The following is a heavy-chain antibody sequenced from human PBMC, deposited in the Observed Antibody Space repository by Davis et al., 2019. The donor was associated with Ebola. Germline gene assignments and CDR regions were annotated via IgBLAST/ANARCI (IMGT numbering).Heavy chain of an antibody. V-gene: IGHV4-39*01. D-gene: IGHD3-10*01. CDR3: ARRVVTMVRGVIITFDYFDY. Sequence: SETLSLTCTVSGGSISSSSYYWGWIRQPPGKGLEWFGSIYYSGSTYYNPSLKSRVTISVDTSKNQFSLKLSSVTAADTAVYYCARRVVTMVRGVIITFDYFDYWGQGTLVTVSS. J-gene: IGHJ4*02. CDR1: GGSISSSSYY. CDR2: IYYSGST.